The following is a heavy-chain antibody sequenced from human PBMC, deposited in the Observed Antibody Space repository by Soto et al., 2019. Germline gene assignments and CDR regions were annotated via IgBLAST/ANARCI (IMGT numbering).Heavy chain of an antibody. CDR2: TYITGDT. CDR1: GDSISTYY. Sequence: SETLSLTCSVSGDSISTYYWSWIRQSAGKGLEWIGRTYITGDTNYNPSLKSRLTMSVDTSKNQLSLKLSSVTAADTAVYYCAREYTETVDGPTPFYFDYWGQGTPVP. V-gene: IGHV4-4*07. CDR3: AREYTETVDGPTPFYFDY. D-gene: IGHD6-19*01. J-gene: IGHJ4*02.